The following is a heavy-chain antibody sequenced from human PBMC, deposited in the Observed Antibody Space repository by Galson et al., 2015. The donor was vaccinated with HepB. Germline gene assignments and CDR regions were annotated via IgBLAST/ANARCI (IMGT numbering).Heavy chain of an antibody. V-gene: IGHV4-59*01. Sequence: TLSLTCTVSGGSISSYYWSWIRQPPGKGLEWIGYIYYSGSTNYNPSLKSRVTISVDTSKNQFSLKLSSVTAADTAVYYCARGFWSGYYPLDYWGQGIMVTVSS. CDR3: ARGFWSGYYPLDY. D-gene: IGHD3-3*01. J-gene: IGHJ3*01. CDR2: IYYSGST. CDR1: GGSISSYY.